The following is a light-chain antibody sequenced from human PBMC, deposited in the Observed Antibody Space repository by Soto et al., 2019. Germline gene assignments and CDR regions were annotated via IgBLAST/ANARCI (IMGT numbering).Light chain of an antibody. V-gene: IGKV3-15*01. CDR1: QSISDT. J-gene: IGKJ1*01. CDR2: DAS. Sequence: EIVMTQSPATLSVSPGERATLSCRASQSISDTLAWYQQKPGQAPRLLIYDASTRATGIPDRFSGSGSGTDFSLTISRLEPEDFAVYYCQQYGTSPRTFGQGTKV. CDR3: QQYGTSPRT.